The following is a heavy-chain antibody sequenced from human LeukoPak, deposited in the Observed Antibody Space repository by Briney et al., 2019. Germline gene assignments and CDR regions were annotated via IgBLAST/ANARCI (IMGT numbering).Heavy chain of an antibody. Sequence: KPSETLSLTCTVSGVSISSGDYYWSWIRQPPGKGLEWIGYIYYSGSTYYNPSLKSRVTISVDTSKNQFSLKLSSVTAADTAVYYCARWLEATISIGNNWFDPWGQGTLVTVSS. J-gene: IGHJ5*02. CDR3: ARWLEATISIGNNWFDP. CDR2: IYYSGST. V-gene: IGHV4-30-4*01. CDR1: GVSISSGDYY. D-gene: IGHD5-24*01.